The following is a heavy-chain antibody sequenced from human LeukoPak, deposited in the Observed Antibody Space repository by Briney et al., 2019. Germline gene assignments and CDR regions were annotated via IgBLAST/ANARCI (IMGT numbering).Heavy chain of an antibody. CDR2: ISHDGSDK. CDR3: VDGGRFDY. J-gene: IGHJ4*02. Sequence: PGGSLRLSCVASGFTFSSYAMHWVRQAPGKGLEWVALISHDGSDKYYANSLKGRFTIPRDNSKNTLYLQMNSLGAEDTAVYYCVDGGRFDYWGQGTLVTVS. CDR1: GFTFSSYA. D-gene: IGHD4-23*01. V-gene: IGHV3-30*03.